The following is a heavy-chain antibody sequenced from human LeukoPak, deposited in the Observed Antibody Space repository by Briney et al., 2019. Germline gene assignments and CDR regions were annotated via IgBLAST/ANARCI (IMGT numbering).Heavy chain of an antibody. CDR2: ISGSVGST. J-gene: IGHJ4*02. D-gene: IGHD5-12*01. Sequence: GGSLRLSCPASGFTLSSDAMSWVRQAPGKGLEWVSAISGSVGSTYYADSGKGRFTISRDNYKNTLYLQMNSMRAEDTAVYYCAKVGGYDWKYGDYAYYFDYWGQGTMVTVSS. V-gene: IGHV3-23*01. CDR3: AKVGGYDWKYGDYAYYFDY. CDR1: GFTLSSDA.